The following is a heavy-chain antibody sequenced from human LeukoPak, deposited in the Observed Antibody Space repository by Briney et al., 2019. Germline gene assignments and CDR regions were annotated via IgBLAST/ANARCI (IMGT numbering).Heavy chain of an antibody. D-gene: IGHD4-17*01. V-gene: IGHV3-20*04. CDR3: ARGDGPTVTADYFQN. CDR2: INWNSGVT. CDR1: GFTFDDYG. Sequence: GGSLRLSCAASGFTFDDYGMSWVRQVPGRGLEWICGINWNSGVTGYADSVKGRFNISRDNAKSSLFLQMNSLRDEDTAFYYCARGDGPTVTADYFQNWGQGTLVTVS. J-gene: IGHJ1*01.